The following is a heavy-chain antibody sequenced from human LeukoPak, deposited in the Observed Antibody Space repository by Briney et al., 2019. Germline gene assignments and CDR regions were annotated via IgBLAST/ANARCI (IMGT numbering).Heavy chain of an antibody. D-gene: IGHD3-10*01. CDR1: GFTLSSYL. CDR2: ISADGSIT. V-gene: IGHV3-74*01. Sequence: GGSLRLSCAASGFTLSSYLMHWVRQAPGKGLVWVSRISADGSITTYADSVRGRFTISRDDAKNTLYLQMNSLRAEDTAVYYCASDIGDWGQGTLVTVSS. J-gene: IGHJ4*02. CDR3: ASDIGD.